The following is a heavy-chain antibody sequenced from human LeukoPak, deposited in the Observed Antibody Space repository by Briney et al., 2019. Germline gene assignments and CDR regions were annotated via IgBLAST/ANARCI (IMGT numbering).Heavy chain of an antibody. J-gene: IGHJ6*03. CDR3: ARAGEMRYMDV. Sequence: GGSLRLSCEASGFTFSNYYMSWIRQAPGKGLEWVSHIKGNGATTYYADSVRGRFTISRDNAKNSLFLQMNSLRVDDTATYYCARAGEMRYMDVWGKGTAVTVSS. CDR1: GFTFSNYY. D-gene: IGHD5-24*01. CDR2: IKGNGATT. V-gene: IGHV3-11*01.